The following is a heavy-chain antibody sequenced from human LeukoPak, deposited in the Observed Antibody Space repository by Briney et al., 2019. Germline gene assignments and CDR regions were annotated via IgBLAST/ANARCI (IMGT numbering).Heavy chain of an antibody. J-gene: IGHJ4*02. CDR2: ITWNSGSI. D-gene: IGHD4-4*01. CDR1: GFTFDDYV. CDR3: VKGRDGNSLAPFDY. V-gene: IGHV3-9*01. Sequence: SLRLSCAASGFTFDDYVMQWVRQAPGRGLEWVSGITWNSGSIGYADSVKGRFTISRENAKNPLYLQMNSLRPEDTAFYYCVKGRDGNSLAPFDYWGQGTLVTVSS.